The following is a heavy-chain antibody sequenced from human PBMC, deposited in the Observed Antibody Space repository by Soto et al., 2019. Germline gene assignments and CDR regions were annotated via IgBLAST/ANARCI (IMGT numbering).Heavy chain of an antibody. Sequence: GGSLRLSCAASGFTFSSYGMNWVRQAPGKGLEWVSYISSSSSTIYYADSVKGRFTISRDNAKNSLYPQMNSLRDEDTAVYYCARDVGEYYDSSGYDYWGQGTLVTVSS. J-gene: IGHJ4*02. CDR2: ISSSSSTI. CDR3: ARDVGEYYDSSGYDY. V-gene: IGHV3-48*02. CDR1: GFTFSSYG. D-gene: IGHD3-22*01.